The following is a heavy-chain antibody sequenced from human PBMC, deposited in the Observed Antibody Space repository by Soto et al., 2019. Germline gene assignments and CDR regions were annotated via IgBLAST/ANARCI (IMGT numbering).Heavy chain of an antibody. D-gene: IGHD6-19*01. CDR3: ARDRKWLGYDY. V-gene: IGHV3-53*04. CDR2: IYSGGST. J-gene: IGHJ4*02. CDR1: GFTVSSNY. Sequence: EVQLVESGGGLVQPGGSLRLSCAASGFTVSSNYMSWVRQAPGKGLEWVSVIYSGGSTYYADSVKGRFTISRHNSKHTLYLQMNSLRAEDTAVYYCARDRKWLGYDYWGQGTLVTVSS.